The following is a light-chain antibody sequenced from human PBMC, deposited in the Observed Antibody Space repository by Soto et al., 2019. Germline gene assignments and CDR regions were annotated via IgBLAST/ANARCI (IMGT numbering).Light chain of an antibody. CDR1: QSVSSTD. J-gene: IGKJ1*01. V-gene: IGKV3-20*01. CDR3: HQFGSSART. Sequence: EIVLTQSPGTLSLSPGERATLSCRASQSVSSTDLVWYQQKPGQAPRLLIYGASSRATGIPDRFSGRGSGTDFTLTISRLEPEDFAVYYCHQFGSSARTFGQGTEVEVK. CDR2: GAS.